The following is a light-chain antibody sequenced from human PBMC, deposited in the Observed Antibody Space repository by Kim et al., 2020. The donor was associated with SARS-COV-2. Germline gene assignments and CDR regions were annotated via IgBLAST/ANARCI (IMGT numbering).Light chain of an antibody. CDR1: QSVSSN. V-gene: IGKV3-15*01. CDR2: GAS. CDR3: QQYNYWPKT. Sequence: ETVMTQSPATLSVSPGERATLSCRASQSVSSNLAWYQQKPGQAPRLLIFGASTRATGIPARFSGSGSGTEFTLTISSLQSEDFAVYYCQQYNYWPKTFGQGTKVDIK. J-gene: IGKJ1*01.